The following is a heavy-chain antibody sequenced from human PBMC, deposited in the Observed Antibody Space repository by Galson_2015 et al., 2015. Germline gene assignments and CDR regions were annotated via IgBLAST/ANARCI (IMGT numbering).Heavy chain of an antibody. D-gene: IGHD3-22*01. J-gene: IGHJ3*02. V-gene: IGHV1-69*13. CDR1: GGTFGIHA. CDR3: ARGEADYGDYSSAFDI. Sequence: SVKVSCKASGGTFGIHAINWVRRAPGQGLQWVGGIIPMFGTTKDAQKFQDRVTISADESTSTAYMELSSLRSEDTAVYFCARGEADYGDYSSAFDIWGQGTMVTVSS. CDR2: IIPMFGTT.